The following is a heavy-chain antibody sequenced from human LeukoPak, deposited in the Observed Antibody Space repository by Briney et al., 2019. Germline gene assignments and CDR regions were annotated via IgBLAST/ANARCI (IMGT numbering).Heavy chain of an antibody. Sequence: GGSLRLSCAASDFSFITYAMSWVRQAPGKGLEWVSFISSSSYIYYADSVKGRFTISRDNAKNSLYLQMNSLRAEDTAVYYCARVLGSGTQREDYWGQGTLVTVSS. V-gene: IGHV3-21*01. D-gene: IGHD3-10*01. J-gene: IGHJ4*02. CDR1: DFSFITYA. CDR2: ISSSSYI. CDR3: ARVLGSGTQREDY.